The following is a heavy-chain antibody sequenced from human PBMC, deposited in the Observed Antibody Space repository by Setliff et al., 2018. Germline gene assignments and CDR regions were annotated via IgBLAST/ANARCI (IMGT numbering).Heavy chain of an antibody. Sequence: PSETLSLTCTVSGGSVSRHYWGLIRQPPGKGLEWIGSIFYSGRTFYNPSLKSRVTISVDTSKNQFSLTLSSVTAADTAVYYCARLPNYVWGSPVDYWGQGTLVTVSS. J-gene: IGHJ4*02. CDR1: GGSVSRHY. V-gene: IGHV4-39*01. D-gene: IGHD3-16*01. CDR3: ARLPNYVWGSPVDY. CDR2: IFYSGRT.